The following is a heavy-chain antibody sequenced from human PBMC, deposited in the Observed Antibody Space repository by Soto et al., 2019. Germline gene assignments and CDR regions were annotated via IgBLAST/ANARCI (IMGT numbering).Heavy chain of an antibody. D-gene: IGHD6-13*01. CDR2: IYYSGST. Sequence: QVQLQESGPGLVKPSETLSLTCTVSGGSVSSGSYYWSWIRQPPGKVLEWIGYIYYSGSTNYNPSLKSRVTISVDTSKNQFSLKLSSVTAADTAVYYCATEGAGYSSSWYHWFDPWGQGTLVTVSS. CDR3: ATEGAGYSSSWYHWFDP. V-gene: IGHV4-61*01. CDR1: GGSVSSGSYY. J-gene: IGHJ5*02.